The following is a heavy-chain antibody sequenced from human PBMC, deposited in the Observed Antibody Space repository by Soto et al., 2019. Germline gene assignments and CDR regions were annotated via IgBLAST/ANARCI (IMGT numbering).Heavy chain of an antibody. J-gene: IGHJ4*02. Sequence: GGPLRLSFPASGFTFNGDYMNWFRQIPGKGLEWAASIYSGETTYYADSVRGRFTISSDKSKNTLYFQLSSLRIEDTAVYYCTRDGRGLGRLSLFEYWGQGVLVTVSS. V-gene: IGHV3-53*01. CDR2: IYSGETT. CDR3: TRDGRGLGRLSLFEY. CDR1: GFTFNGDY. D-gene: IGHD2-21*02.